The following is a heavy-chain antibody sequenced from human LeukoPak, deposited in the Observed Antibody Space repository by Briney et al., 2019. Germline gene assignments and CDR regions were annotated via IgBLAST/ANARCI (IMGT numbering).Heavy chain of an antibody. J-gene: IGHJ4*02. Sequence: GGSLRLSCAASGFTFSSYAMHWVRQAPGKGLEWVAVISYDGSNKYYADSVKGRFTISRDNSKNTLYLQMNSLRAEDTAVYYCASPRLAAAVYDRPPDYWGQGTLVT. CDR1: GFTFSSYA. CDR2: ISYDGSNK. D-gene: IGHD6-13*01. CDR3: ASPRLAAAVYDRPPDY. V-gene: IGHV3-30*04.